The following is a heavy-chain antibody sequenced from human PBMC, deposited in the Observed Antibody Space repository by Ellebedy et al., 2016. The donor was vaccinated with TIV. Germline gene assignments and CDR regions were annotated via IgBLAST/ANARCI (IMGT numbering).Heavy chain of an antibody. CDR3: AAAQYYFYGKDV. CDR2: IWFNGSKK. J-gene: IGHJ6*02. Sequence: GESLKISWAASGFTFRYYGMHWVRQAPGKGLEWVAVIWFNGSKKYYADSVKGRFTISRDNAKNSLYLQMNSLRAEDTSVYYCAAAQYYFYGKDVWGQGTRVTVSS. D-gene: IGHD2-15*01. V-gene: IGHV3-33*03. CDR1: GFTFRYYG.